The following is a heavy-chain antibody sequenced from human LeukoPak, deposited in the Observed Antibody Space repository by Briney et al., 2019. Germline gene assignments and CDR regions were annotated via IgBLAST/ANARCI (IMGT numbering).Heavy chain of an antibody. CDR3: ASTGHRGYHDYDYSDFDY. V-gene: IGHV3-23*01. CDR1: GLTFSNYA. D-gene: IGHD5-12*01. CDR2: IGGSGVTT. J-gene: IGHJ4*02. Sequence: GGSLRLSCAASGLTFSNYAMSWVRQTPGKGLAWDSAIGGSGVTTYYADSVKGRFTISRDNSRNTLYLQMNSLRAEDTAANYCASTGHRGYHDYDYSDFDYWGQGTLVTVSS.